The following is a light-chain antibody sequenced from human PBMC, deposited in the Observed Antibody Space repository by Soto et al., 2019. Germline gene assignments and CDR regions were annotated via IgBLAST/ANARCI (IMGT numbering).Light chain of an antibody. CDR3: QQRSNPLT. CDR1: QSVNNY. Sequence: EIVLTQFPATLSLSPGERATLSCRASQSVNNYLARYQQRPGQAPRLLIYDASNRATGIPARFSGSGSGTDFTLTISSLEPEDFAVYYCQQRSNPLTFGGGTKVDIK. V-gene: IGKV3-11*01. J-gene: IGKJ4*01. CDR2: DAS.